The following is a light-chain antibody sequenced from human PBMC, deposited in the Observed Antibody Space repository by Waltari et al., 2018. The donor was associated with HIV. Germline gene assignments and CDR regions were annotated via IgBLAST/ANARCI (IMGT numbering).Light chain of an antibody. V-gene: IGLV3-21*02. CDR3: QVWDSSHYHRGV. Sequence: SYVLTQPPSVSVAPGQTARLSCVGNNIGSKSVQWYQQRPGQAPILVVYDDTERPSGIPERISGSNSGNTATLTISRVEAGDEADDYCQVWDSSHYHRGVFGGGTNLTVL. J-gene: IGLJ3*02. CDR2: DDT. CDR1: NIGSKS.